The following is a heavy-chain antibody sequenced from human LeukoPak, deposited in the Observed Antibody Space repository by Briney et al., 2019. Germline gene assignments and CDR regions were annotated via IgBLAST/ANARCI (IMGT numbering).Heavy chain of an antibody. CDR2: ISSSGSII. CDR3: ARERGSGWYKEGIFDY. J-gene: IGHJ4*02. V-gene: IGHV3-48*03. D-gene: IGHD6-19*01. Sequence: PGGSLRLSCAASGFTFSSYEMNWVRQAPGKGLEWVSYISSSGSIIYYADSVKGRFTISRDNAKNSLYLQMNSLRAEDTAVYYCARERGSGWYKEGIFDYWGQGTLVTVSS. CDR1: GFTFSSYE.